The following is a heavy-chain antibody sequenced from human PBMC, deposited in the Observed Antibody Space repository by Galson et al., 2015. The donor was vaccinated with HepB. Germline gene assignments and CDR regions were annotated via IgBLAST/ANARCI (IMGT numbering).Heavy chain of an antibody. CDR1: GLNFDTAW. D-gene: IGHD3-22*01. Sequence: SLRLSCAVSGLNFDTAWMRWVRQAPGKGLEWVGRIRTKPNGETADYAPPVNGRFTVSRDDSKNTLYLQMNSLKIEDTALYFCTTDWTFYHGGSGSFTVYSIFDYWGQGTLVTVSS. CDR3: TTDWTFYHGGSGSFTVYSIFDY. CDR2: IRTKPNGETA. V-gene: IGHV3-15*01. J-gene: IGHJ4*02.